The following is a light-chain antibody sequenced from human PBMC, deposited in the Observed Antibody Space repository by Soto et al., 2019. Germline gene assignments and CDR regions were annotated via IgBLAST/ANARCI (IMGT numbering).Light chain of an antibody. Sequence: IVLTQSPATLSLCPGDRATLSFRAGQSFGSYLGWYRQRPGQAPRLLIYDASNRAAGIPARFSGSGSGTDFALTVTSLEHENFEVYFCQQRRGWPSTFGGGTKVEIK. CDR2: DAS. V-gene: IGKV3-11*01. CDR3: QQRRGWPST. J-gene: IGKJ4*01. CDR1: QSFGSY.